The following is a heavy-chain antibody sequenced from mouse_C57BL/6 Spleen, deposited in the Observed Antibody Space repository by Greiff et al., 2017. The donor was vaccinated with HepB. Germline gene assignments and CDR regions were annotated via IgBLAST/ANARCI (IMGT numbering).Heavy chain of an antibody. CDR2: IHPNSGST. CDR1: GYTFTSYW. CDR3: ARAYYDYDYAMDY. Sequence: VQLQQPGAELVKPGASVKLSCKASGYTFTSYWMHWVKQRPGQGLEWIGMIHPNSGSTNYNEKFKSKATLTVDKSSSTAYMQLSSLTSEDSVVYYCARAYYDYDYAMDYWGQGTSVTVSS. V-gene: IGHV1-64*01. J-gene: IGHJ4*01. D-gene: IGHD2-4*01.